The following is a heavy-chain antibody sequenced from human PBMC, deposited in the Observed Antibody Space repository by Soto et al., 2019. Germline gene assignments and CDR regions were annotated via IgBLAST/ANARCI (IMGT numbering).Heavy chain of an antibody. J-gene: IGHJ2*01. D-gene: IGHD3-16*01. CDR2: IYADRTT. Sequence: EVQLVESGGGLIQPGVSLRLSCAAPGFNVSNSYMNWVRQAPGKGLEWVSFIYADRTTYYADSVKGRFTISRDNSNNILDLQMNSVRADDMAVYYCAGDWGGNTVPYWYFAHWCRGTLVAVSS. V-gene: IGHV3-53*01. CDR1: GFNVSNSY. CDR3: AGDWGGNTVPYWYFAH.